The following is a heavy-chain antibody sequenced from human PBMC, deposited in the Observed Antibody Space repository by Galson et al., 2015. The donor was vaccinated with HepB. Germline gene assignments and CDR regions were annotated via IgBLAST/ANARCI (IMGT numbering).Heavy chain of an antibody. J-gene: IGHJ2*01. Sequence: SLRLSCAASGFTVSSNYMSWVRQAPGKGLEWVSVIYSGGSTYYADSVKGRFTISRDNSKNTLYLQMNSLRAEDTAVYYCAKTPRVYDSSGYYHWYFDLWGRGTLVTVSS. V-gene: IGHV3-53*01. D-gene: IGHD3-22*01. CDR3: AKTPRVYDSSGYYHWYFDL. CDR2: IYSGGST. CDR1: GFTVSSNY.